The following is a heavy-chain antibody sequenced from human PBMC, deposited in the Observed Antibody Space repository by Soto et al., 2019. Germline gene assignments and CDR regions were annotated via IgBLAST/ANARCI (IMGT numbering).Heavy chain of an antibody. CDR3: AKMSGTDSYDPVFF. J-gene: IGHJ4*01. V-gene: IGHV3-11*01. CDR1: GFSFSDYY. CDR2: ISGSGTNI. D-gene: IGHD2-21*02. Sequence: QVQLVESGGGVVKPGGSLRLSCSASGFSFSDYYMTWVRQAPGKGLEWLSYISGSGTNIYYAESVEGRSTISRDNARNSVHLQMNDLRGGDTARYFSAKMSGTDSYDPVFFWGHGNLVTVSS.